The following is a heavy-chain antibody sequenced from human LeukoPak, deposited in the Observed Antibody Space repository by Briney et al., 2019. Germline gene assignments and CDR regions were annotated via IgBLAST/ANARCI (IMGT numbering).Heavy chain of an antibody. J-gene: IGHJ4*02. Sequence: PGGSLRLSCTVSGFTVSSNSMSWVRQAPGKGLEWVSFIYSDNTHYSDSVRGRFTISRDNSRNTVYLQMNSLRAEDTAVYYCAKDDRWLQFCCWGQGTLATVSA. CDR1: GFTVSSNS. D-gene: IGHD5-24*01. V-gene: IGHV3-53*01. CDR3: AKDDRWLQFCC. CDR2: IYSDNT.